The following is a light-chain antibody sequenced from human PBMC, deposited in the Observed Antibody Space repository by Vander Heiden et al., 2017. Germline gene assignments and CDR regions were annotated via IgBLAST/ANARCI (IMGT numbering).Light chain of an antibody. Sequence: EIVMTQSPLHLPVTPGEQASISCRSSQSLLYSNGNTYVAWYLQKPGQSPQLLIYLVSNRASGVPDRFSGSGSGTYFTLRISRVEAEDVGVYYCMQPLHTPWTFGQGTKVEIK. V-gene: IGKV2-28*01. CDR1: QSLLYSNGNTY. CDR3: MQPLHTPWT. CDR2: LVS. J-gene: IGKJ1*01.